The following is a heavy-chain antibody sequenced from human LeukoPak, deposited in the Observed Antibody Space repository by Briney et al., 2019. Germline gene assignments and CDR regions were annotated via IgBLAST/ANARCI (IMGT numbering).Heavy chain of an antibody. CDR2: ITGSGAFT. Sequence: GGSLRLSCAASGFTFITYSMTWVRQAPGRGLEWVSAITGSGAFTDYADSVKGRFTISRDNPKNTLYLQMNSLRAEDTAVYYCARSNYYDSRSWGFDIWGQGTMVTVSS. CDR1: GFTFITYS. V-gene: IGHV3-23*01. J-gene: IGHJ3*02. CDR3: ARSNYYDSRSWGFDI. D-gene: IGHD3-22*01.